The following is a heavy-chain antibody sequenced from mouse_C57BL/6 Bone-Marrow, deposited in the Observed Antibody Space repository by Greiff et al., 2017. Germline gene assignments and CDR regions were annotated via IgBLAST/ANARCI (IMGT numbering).Heavy chain of an antibody. J-gene: IGHJ2*01. CDR1: GYSFTDYN. Sequence: VQLKESGPELVKPGASVKISCKASGYSFTDYNMNWVKQSNGKSLEWIGVINPNYGTTSYNQKFKGKATLTVDQSSSTAYMQLNSLTSEDSAVYYCAYYSNYENYFDYGGQGTTLTVSS. D-gene: IGHD2-5*01. CDR2: INPNYGTT. CDR3: AYYSNYENYFDY. V-gene: IGHV1-39*01.